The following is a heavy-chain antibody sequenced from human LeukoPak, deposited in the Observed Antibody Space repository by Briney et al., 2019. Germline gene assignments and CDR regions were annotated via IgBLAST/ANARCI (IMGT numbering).Heavy chain of an antibody. V-gene: IGHV3-33*01. CDR2: IWYDGSNK. Sequence: PGRSLRLSCAASGFTFSSYGMHWVRQAPGKGLEWVAVIWYDGSNKYYADSVKGRFTISRDNSKNTLYLQMNRLRAEDTAVYYCGRGGRWTTVVTHLDYWGQGTLVTVSS. J-gene: IGHJ4*02. CDR1: GFTFSSYG. CDR3: GRGGRWTTVVTHLDY. D-gene: IGHD4-23*01.